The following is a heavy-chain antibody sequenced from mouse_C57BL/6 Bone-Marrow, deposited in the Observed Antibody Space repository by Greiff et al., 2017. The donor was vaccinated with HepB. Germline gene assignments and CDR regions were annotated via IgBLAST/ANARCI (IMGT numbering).Heavy chain of an antibody. J-gene: IGHJ2*01. V-gene: IGHV5-4*01. Sequence: EVKLMESGGGLVKPGGSLKLSCAASGFTFSSYAMSWVRQTPEKRLEWVATISDGGSYTYYPDNVKGRFTISRDNAKNNLYLQMSHLKSEDTAMYYCAREGGRYFDYWGQGTTLTVSS. CDR2: ISDGGSYT. CDR3: AREGGRYFDY. CDR1: GFTFSSYA.